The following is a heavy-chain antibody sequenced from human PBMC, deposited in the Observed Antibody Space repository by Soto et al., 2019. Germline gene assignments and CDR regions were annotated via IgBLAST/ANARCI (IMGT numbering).Heavy chain of an antibody. CDR1: GGTFSSNA. D-gene: IGHD3-9*01. CDR2: IIPIYASP. V-gene: IGHV1-69*01. CDR3: AVTVTGSRSPLAH. Sequence: QVQLVQSGAEVKKPESSVKVSCKASGGTFSSNAISWVRQAPGQGLEWMGGIIPIYASPNYAQNFQGRVTVTADEATSTAYLELSRLKFADSAIYYCAVTVTGSRSPLAHWGRGTLVIVSS. J-gene: IGHJ4*02.